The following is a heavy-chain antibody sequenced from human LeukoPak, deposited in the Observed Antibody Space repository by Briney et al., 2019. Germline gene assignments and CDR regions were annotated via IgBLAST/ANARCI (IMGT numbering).Heavy chain of an antibody. CDR1: GGSISSSSYY. Sequence: SETLSLTCTVSGGSISSSSYYWGWIRQPPGKGLEWIGSIHYNDGAYYNPSLKSRVTVSLDSSKNQFSLRVTSVTAADTAVYHCATTSQDYYDASGYPDRFDPWGQGTLVTVSS. CDR2: IHYNDGA. V-gene: IGHV4-39*01. J-gene: IGHJ5*02. D-gene: IGHD3-22*01. CDR3: ATTSQDYYDASGYPDRFDP.